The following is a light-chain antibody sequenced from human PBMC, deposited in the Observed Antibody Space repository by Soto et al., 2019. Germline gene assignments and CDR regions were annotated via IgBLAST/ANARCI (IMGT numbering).Light chain of an antibody. CDR3: QQSYKTPFT. J-gene: IGKJ3*01. CDR2: AAS. Sequence: DRVTITCRASQNISKYLNWYQRKPGKAPKLLIYAASTLQSGVPSRFSGSESGTEFTLTISSLQPEDFGDYICQQSYKTPFTFGPGTKVEIK. V-gene: IGKV1-39*01. CDR1: QNISKY.